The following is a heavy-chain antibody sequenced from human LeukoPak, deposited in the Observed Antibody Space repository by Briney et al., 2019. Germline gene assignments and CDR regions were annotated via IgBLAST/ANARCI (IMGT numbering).Heavy chain of an antibody. J-gene: IGHJ4*02. D-gene: IGHD4-17*01. CDR2: INPSGGST. Sequence: ASVKVSCKASGYTFTSYYMHWVRQAPGQGLEWMGIINPSGGSTSYAQKFQGRVTMTRDTSTSTVYMELSSLRSEDTAVYYCAKGSEDPLGYGDYDYFDYWGQGTLVTVSS. V-gene: IGHV1-46*01. CDR3: AKGSEDPLGYGDYDYFDY. CDR1: GYTFTSYY.